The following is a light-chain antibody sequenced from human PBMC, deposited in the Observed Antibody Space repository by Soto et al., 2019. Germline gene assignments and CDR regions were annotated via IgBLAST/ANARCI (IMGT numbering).Light chain of an antibody. CDR2: GAS. J-gene: IGKJ3*01. CDR3: QQYNSWPGVT. V-gene: IGKV3-15*01. Sequence: EIVMTQFPATLSVSPGARATLSCRASQSVTSSLAWYQQKPGQAPRLLIYGASTRATDIPARFSGSGSGTEFTLTISSLQSEDFAVYYCQQYNSWPGVTFGPGTNVDIK. CDR1: QSVTSS.